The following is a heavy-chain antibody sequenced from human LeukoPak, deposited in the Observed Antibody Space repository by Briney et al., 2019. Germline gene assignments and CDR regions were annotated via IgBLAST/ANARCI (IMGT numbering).Heavy chain of an antibody. V-gene: IGHV3-21*04. Sequence: GGSLRLSCAASGFTFSTYSMNWVRQAPGKGREWVSSISSSSTDIYYGDSGKGRFAISRDNAKNSLYLQMNTLRAEDTALYYCARTTGYDFWSGYFDYWGQGTLVTVSS. CDR1: GFTFSTYS. J-gene: IGHJ4*02. CDR3: ARTTGYDFWSGYFDY. CDR2: ISSSSTDI. D-gene: IGHD3-3*01.